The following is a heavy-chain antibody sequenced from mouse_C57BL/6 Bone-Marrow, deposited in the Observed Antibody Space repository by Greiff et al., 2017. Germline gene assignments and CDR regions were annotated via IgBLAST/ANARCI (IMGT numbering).Heavy chain of an antibody. J-gene: IGHJ3*01. CDR1: GFTFSSYA. CDR2: ISDGGSYT. D-gene: IGHD1-1*01. V-gene: IGHV5-4*01. Sequence: EVKLMESGGGLVKPGGSLKLSCAASGFTFSSYAMSWVRQTPAKRLVWVATISDGGSYTYYPDNVKGRFTISRDNAKNNLYLQMSHLKSEDTAMSYCARDGPFYYGSSPFAYWGQGTLVTVSA. CDR3: ARDGPFYYGSSPFAY.